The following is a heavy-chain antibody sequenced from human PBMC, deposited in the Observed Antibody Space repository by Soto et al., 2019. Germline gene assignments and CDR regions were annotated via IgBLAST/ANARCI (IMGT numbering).Heavy chain of an antibody. V-gene: IGHV1-69*13. D-gene: IGHD6-13*01. CDR2: IIPIFGTA. CDR3: ARTLNRSGYSSSWSFDY. CDR1: GCTFSSYA. J-gene: IGHJ4*02. Sequence: SVKVSCKASGCTFSSYALSWVRQAPGQGLEWMGGIIPIFGTANYAQKFQGRVTITADESTSTAYMELSSLRSEDTAVYYCARTLNRSGYSSSWSFDYWGQGTLVTVSS.